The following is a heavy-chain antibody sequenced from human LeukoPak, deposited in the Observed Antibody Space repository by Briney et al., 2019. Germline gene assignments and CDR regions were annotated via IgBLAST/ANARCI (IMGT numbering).Heavy chain of an antibody. V-gene: IGHV1-46*01. CDR3: ARPEYKWNDYDSYPMDV. D-gene: IGHD1-1*01. CDR2: IDTSGGYS. J-gene: IGHJ6*02. Sequence: GASVKVSCKASGYTLTNYHMHWVRQAPGQGLEWMGIIDTSGGYSTYVAQKFRGRVSMTRDTPSNTVYMEMSSLRSEDTAVYYCARPEYKWNDYDSYPMDVWGQGTTVTVSS. CDR1: GYTLTNYH.